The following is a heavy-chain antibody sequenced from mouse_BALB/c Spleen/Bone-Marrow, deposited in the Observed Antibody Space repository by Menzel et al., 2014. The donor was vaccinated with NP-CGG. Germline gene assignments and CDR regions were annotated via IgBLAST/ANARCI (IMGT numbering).Heavy chain of an antibody. CDR1: GYTFTSCW. CDR3: AKVKLHYFYY. Sequence: DLVKPGASVKLSCKASGYTFTSCWINWIKQRPGQGLEWIGRIAPGSGSSYYNEMFKGKAKLTVDRSSSPPYIHLNTLSSDNSSFYFYAKVKLHYFYYWGQCTTLTVSS. D-gene: IGHD1-3*01. CDR2: IAPGSGSS. J-gene: IGHJ2*01. V-gene: IGHV1S41*01.